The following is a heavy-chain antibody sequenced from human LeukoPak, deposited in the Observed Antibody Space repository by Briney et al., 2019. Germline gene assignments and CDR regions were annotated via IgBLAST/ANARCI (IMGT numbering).Heavy chain of an antibody. CDR3: ARDPLPLKSRDGYKGDFDY. CDR2: IRSDGSNK. V-gene: IGHV3-30*02. J-gene: IGHJ4*02. D-gene: IGHD5-24*01. CDR1: GFTFSNYG. Sequence: GGSLRLSCAASGFTFSNYGIHWVRQAPGKGLEWVTFIRSDGSNKYYADSVKGRFTISRDNSKNTLYLQMNSLRAEDTAVYYCARDPLPLKSRDGYKGDFDYWGQGTLVTVSS.